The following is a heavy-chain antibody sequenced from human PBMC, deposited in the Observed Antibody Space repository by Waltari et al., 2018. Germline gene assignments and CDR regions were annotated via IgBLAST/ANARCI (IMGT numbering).Heavy chain of an antibody. CDR2: IYHLGNT. J-gene: IGHJ4*02. D-gene: IGHD3-22*01. CDR1: EYSISTGFY. CDR3: ARHRLDRGDSFDF. V-gene: IGHV4-38-2*02. Sequence: QVQLQESGPGLVTPSGTLSLTCSVSEYSISTGFYWGWVRQTPGKGLEWIGSIYHLGNTRYNPPLNSRAAVSMDMSKNQFSLRLTAVTAADTAVYYCARHRLDRGDSFDFWGQGVLVTVSS.